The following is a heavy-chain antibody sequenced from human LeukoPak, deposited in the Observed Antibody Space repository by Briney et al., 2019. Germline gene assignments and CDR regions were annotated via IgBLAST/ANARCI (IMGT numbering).Heavy chain of an antibody. V-gene: IGHV3-72*01. Sequence: PGGSLGLSCAASGFIFIDYYMDWVRQAPGKGLEWVGRSRNKANSYSTEYAAPVKGRFTISRDESKNSMYLQMNSLKTEDTAVYFCARRGFSDSRGFYPDFDYWGRGTLVTVSS. CDR1: GFIFIDYY. CDR3: ARRGFSDSRGFYPDFDY. CDR2: SRNKANSYST. D-gene: IGHD3-22*01. J-gene: IGHJ4*02.